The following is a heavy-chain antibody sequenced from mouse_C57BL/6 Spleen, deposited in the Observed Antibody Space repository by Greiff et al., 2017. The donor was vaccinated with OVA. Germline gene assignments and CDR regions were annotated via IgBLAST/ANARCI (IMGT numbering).Heavy chain of an antibody. D-gene: IGHD3-1*01. V-gene: IGHV1-80*01. Sequence: VQLQQSGAELVKPGASVKISCKASGYAFSSYWMNWVKQRPGKGLEWIGQIYPGDGDTNYNGKFKGKATLTADKSSSTAYMQLSSLTSEDSAVYFCARVGTSWDYAMDYWGQGTSVTVSS. CDR2: IYPGDGDT. CDR1: GYAFSSYW. J-gene: IGHJ4*01. CDR3: ARVGTSWDYAMDY.